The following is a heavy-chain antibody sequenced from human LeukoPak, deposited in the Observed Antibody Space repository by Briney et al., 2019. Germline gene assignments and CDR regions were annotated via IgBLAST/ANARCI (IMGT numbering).Heavy chain of an antibody. J-gene: IGHJ4*02. V-gene: IGHV1-69*05. D-gene: IGHD2-15*01. CDR1: GGTFSSYA. CDR3: ARGWSRQVYYFDY. Sequence: SVKVSCKASGGTFSSYAISWVRQAPGQGLEWMGRIIPIFGTANCAQKFQGRVTITTDESTSTAYVELSSLRSEDTAVYYCARGWSRQVYYFDYWGQGTLVTVSS. CDR2: IIPIFGTA.